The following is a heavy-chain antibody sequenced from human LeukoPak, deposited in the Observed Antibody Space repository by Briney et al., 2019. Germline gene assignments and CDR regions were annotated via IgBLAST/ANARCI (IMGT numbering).Heavy chain of an antibody. J-gene: IGHJ4*02. D-gene: IGHD3-10*01. Sequence: GGSLRLSCAASGFNFNDAAMTWVRQAPGKGLEWVSGISGSGGSTYNADSVKGRFTISRDNSKNTLYLQMNSLRAEDTAVYYCAKESRQYYYGSGSGTNFDYWGQGTLVTVSS. CDR1: GFNFNDAA. V-gene: IGHV3-23*01. CDR2: ISGSGGST. CDR3: AKESRQYYYGSGSGTNFDY.